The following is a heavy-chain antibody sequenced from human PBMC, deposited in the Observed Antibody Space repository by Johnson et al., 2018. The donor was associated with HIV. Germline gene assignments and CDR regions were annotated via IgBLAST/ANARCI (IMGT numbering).Heavy chain of an antibody. V-gene: IGHV3-30*02. CDR1: GFTVSSYG. CDR2: IRYDGSNK. J-gene: IGHJ3*02. CDR3: AKSTWELRHLDAFDI. Sequence: QVQLVESGGGLVQPGGSLRLSCAASGFTVSSYGMHWVRQAPGKGLEWVAFIRYDGSNKYYADSVKGRFTISRDNSKNTLYLQMNSLRAEDTAVYYCAKSTWELRHLDAFDIWGQGTMVSVFS. D-gene: IGHD1-26*01.